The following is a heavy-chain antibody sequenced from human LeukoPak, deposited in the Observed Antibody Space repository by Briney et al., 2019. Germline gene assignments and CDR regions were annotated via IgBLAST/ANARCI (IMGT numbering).Heavy chain of an antibody. D-gene: IGHD3-3*01. CDR3: ARDRFGGT. CDR2: ISSSSSYI. Sequence: PGGSLRLSCAASGFTVSSNYMSWVRQAPGKGLEWVSSISSSSSYIYYADSVKGRFTISRDNARNSLYLQMNSLRAEDTAVYYCARDRFGGTWGQGTLVTVSS. V-gene: IGHV3-21*01. CDR1: GFTVSSNY. J-gene: IGHJ5*02.